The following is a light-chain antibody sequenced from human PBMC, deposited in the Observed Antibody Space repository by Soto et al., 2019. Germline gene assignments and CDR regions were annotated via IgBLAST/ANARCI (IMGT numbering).Light chain of an antibody. V-gene: IGKV3-20*01. J-gene: IGKJ1*01. Sequence: EIVLTQSPGTLSLSPGESATLSCRASQSVDSRFLAWYQQKPGQAPRRLMYGASTRATGIPDRFSGRGSGTDFPLSISRLEPEDFAVYYCQQYDSSRTFGQGTKVE. CDR3: QQYDSSRT. CDR1: QSVDSRF. CDR2: GAS.